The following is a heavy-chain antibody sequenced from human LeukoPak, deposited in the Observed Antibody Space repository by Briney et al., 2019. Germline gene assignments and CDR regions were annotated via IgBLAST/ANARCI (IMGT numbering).Heavy chain of an antibody. CDR3: ARTPLTPYCGGDCYLNDAFDI. V-gene: IGHV4-59*01. CDR2: IYYSGST. J-gene: IGHJ3*02. CDR1: GGSISSYY. D-gene: IGHD2-21*01. Sequence: SETLSLTCTASGGSISSYYWSWIRQPPGKGLEWIGYIYYSGSTNYNPSLKSRVTISVDTSKNQFSLKLSSVTAADTAVYYCARTPLTPYCGGDCYLNDAFDIWGQGTMVTVSS.